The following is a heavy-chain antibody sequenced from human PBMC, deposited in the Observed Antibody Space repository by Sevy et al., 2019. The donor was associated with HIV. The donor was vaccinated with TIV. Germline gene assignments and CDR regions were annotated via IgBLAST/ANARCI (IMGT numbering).Heavy chain of an antibody. J-gene: IGHJ4*02. CDR3: AREGCTKPHDY. Sequence: GGSLRLSCAASGFTFSKYSMSWVRQPPGKGLEWVSTLSFGGGEINYADSVKGRFTISRDNSKSLVYLQMNNLRPEDTAVYYCAREGCTKPHDYWGQGTLVTVSS. D-gene: IGHD2-8*01. CDR2: LSFGGGEI. CDR1: GFTFSKYS. V-gene: IGHV3-23*01.